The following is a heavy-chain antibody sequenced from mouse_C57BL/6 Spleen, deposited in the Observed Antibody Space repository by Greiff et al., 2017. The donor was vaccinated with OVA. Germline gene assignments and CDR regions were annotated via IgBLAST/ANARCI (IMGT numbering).Heavy chain of an antibody. D-gene: IGHD2-4*01. CDR3: ARNYDYDGYAMDY. J-gene: IGHJ4*01. CDR2: IWSGGST. CDR1: GFSLTSYG. V-gene: IGHV2-2*01. Sequence: VHLVESGPGLVQPSQSLSITCTVSGFSLTSYGVHWVRQSPGKGLEWLGVIWSGGSTDYNAAFISRLSISKDNSKSQVFFKMNSLQADDTAIYYCARNYDYDGYAMDYWGQGTSVTVSS.